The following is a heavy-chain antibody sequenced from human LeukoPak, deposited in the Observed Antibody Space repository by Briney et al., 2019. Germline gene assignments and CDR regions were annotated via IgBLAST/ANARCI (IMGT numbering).Heavy chain of an antibody. V-gene: IGHV3-73*01. CDR3: TRYGSRDGYNVVGD. Sequence: PGGSLRLSCAASWFTFSDSAMQWVRQASGKGLEWVGRIRNKANTYATAYAASVKGRFNSSRDDSKDTAYLQMNSLKTEDTAMYYCTRYGSRDGYNVVGDWGQGTLVTVSS. CDR1: WFTFSDSA. CDR2: IRNKANTYAT. D-gene: IGHD5-24*01. J-gene: IGHJ4*02.